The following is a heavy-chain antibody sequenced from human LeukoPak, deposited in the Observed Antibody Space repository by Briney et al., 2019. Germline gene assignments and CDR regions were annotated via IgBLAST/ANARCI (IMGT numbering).Heavy chain of an antibody. J-gene: IGHJ4*02. D-gene: IGHD6-19*01. CDR3: ARTPPGIAVAAPNYYFDY. V-gene: IGHV1-18*01. Sequence: SVKVSCKASGYTFTSYGISWVRQAPGQGLEWMGWISAYNGNTNYAQKLQGRVTMTTDTSTSTAYMELRSLRSDDTAVYYCARTPPGIAVAAPNYYFDYWGQGTLVTVSS. CDR2: ISAYNGNT. CDR1: GYTFTSYG.